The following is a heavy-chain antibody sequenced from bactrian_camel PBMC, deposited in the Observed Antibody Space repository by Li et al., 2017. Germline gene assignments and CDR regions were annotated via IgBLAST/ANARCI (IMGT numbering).Heavy chain of an antibody. D-gene: IGHD2*01. J-gene: IGHJ4*01. V-gene: IGHV3S67*01. CDR2: IDSRGIT. Sequence: VQLVESGGGSVQPGGSLTLSCKVNRYTYNMNCLGWVRQAPGKEREGLATIDSRGITAYADSVKGRFTISKDNVLNILYLQMDNLKPEDTAMYYCAAASLPAACDFSGGNCSILLGDEFARWGQGTQVTVS. CDR3: AAASLPAACDFSGGNCSILLGDEFAR. CDR1: RYTYNMNC.